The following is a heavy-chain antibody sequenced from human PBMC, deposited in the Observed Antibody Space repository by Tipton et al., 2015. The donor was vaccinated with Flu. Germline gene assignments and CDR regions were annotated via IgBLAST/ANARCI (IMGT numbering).Heavy chain of an antibody. Sequence: LRLSCTISGDSIRSDYYWGWIRQPPGKGLERIGHIFPTGTTYHKPSLKSRVTISINTSKNQLSLKVFSVTAADTAVYYCARRDYSNYVSDPKNWFDPWGQGILVTVSS. J-gene: IGHJ5*02. D-gene: IGHD4-11*01. CDR2: IFPTGTT. CDR1: GDSIRSDYY. CDR3: ARRDYSNYVSDPKNWFDP. V-gene: IGHV4-38-2*02.